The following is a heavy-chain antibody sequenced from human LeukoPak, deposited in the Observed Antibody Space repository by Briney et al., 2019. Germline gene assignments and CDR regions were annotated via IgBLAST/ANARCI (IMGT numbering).Heavy chain of an antibody. V-gene: IGHV3-15*01. CDR3: TTIIVVVPAASTTVTLIDY. J-gene: IGHJ4*02. D-gene: IGHD2-2*01. CDR1: GFTFSNAW. CDR2: IKSKTDGGTT. Sequence: GGSLRLSCAASGFTFSNAWMSWVRQAPGKGLEWVGRIKSKTDGGTTDYAAPVKGRFTISRDDSKNTLYLQMNSLKTEDTAVYYCTTIIVVVPAASTTVTLIDYWGQGTLVTVSS.